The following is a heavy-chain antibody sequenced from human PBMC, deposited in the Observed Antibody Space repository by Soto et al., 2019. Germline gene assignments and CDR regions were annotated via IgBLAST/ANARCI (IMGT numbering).Heavy chain of an antibody. CDR1: GFTFDDYA. CDR2: ISWNSGSI. V-gene: IGHV3-9*01. D-gene: IGHD4-4*01. Sequence: EVQLVESGGGLVQPGRSLRLSCAASGFTFDDYAMHWVRQAPGKGLEWVSGISWNSGSIGYADSVKGRFTISRDNAKNSLYLQMNSLRAEDTALYYCAKDEDSNYDDAFDIWGQGTMVTVSS. J-gene: IGHJ3*02. CDR3: AKDEDSNYDDAFDI.